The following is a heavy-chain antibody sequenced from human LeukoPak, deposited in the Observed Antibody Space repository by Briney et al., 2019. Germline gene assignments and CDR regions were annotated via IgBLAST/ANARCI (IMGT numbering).Heavy chain of an antibody. CDR1: GFTVRSNY. V-gene: IGHV3-66*01. CDR2: IYSGGST. D-gene: IGHD6-6*01. CDR3: ARDHASRIAARRDYYYGMDV. J-gene: IGHJ6*02. Sequence: GGSLRLSCAASGFTVRSNYMSWVRQAPGKGLEWVSVIYSGGSTYYADSVKGRFTISRDNSKNTLYLQMNSLRAEDTAVYYCARDHASRIAARRDYYYGMDVWGQGTTVTVSS.